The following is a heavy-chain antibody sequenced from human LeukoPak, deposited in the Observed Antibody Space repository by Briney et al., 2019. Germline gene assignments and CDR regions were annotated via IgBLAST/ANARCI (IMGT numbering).Heavy chain of an antibody. J-gene: IGHJ3*01. Sequence: GGSLRLSCAASGFTFSSYGIHWVRQAPGKGLEWVAVISRDGSTSFYADSLKGRYTISRDNSQNTLYLQMNGLRPEDTALYSCVRDPGYGTLLSAFDVWGRGTMVTVSS. D-gene: IGHD5-12*01. V-gene: IGHV3-30*03. CDR2: ISRDGSTS. CDR1: GFTFSSYG. CDR3: VRDPGYGTLLSAFDV.